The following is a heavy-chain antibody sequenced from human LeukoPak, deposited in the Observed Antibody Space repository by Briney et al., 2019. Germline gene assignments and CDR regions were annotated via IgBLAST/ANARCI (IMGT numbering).Heavy chain of an antibody. CDR1: GFTFSSYG. V-gene: IGHV3-30*19. CDR3: ARDQLAYSGYDTLFDY. J-gene: IGHJ4*02. D-gene: IGHD5-12*01. Sequence: PPGGSLRLSCAASGFTFSSYGMHWVRQAPGKGLEWVAVISYDGSNKYYAESVKGRFTISRDNSKNTLYLQLNSLRPDDTAVYYCARDQLAYSGYDTLFDYWGQGTLVTVSS. CDR2: ISYDGSNK.